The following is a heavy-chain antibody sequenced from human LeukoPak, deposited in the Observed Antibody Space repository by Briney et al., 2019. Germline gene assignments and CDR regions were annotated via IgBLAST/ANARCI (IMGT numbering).Heavy chain of an antibody. CDR2: ISSNNGYI. Sequence: GGSLRLSCAASGFSFSSYRMNWVRQAPGKGLEWVASISSNNGYIYYADSVKGRFTISRDNGENSLHLQMNSLRAEDAAVYYCTRDLGTRKSIAFADWGQGTLVTVSS. D-gene: IGHD6-6*01. CDR1: GFSFSSYR. V-gene: IGHV3-21*01. J-gene: IGHJ4*02. CDR3: TRDLGTRKSIAFAD.